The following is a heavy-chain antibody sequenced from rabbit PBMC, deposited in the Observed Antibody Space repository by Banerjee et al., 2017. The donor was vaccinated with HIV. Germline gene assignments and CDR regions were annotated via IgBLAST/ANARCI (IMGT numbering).Heavy chain of an antibody. V-gene: IGHV1S40*01. J-gene: IGHJ4*01. CDR1: GFSFSSSYY. CDR3: ARDGATDSYGYYFNL. CDR2: IYGGSSGST. Sequence: QSLEESGGDLVKPGASLTLTCTASGFSFSSSYYMCWVRQAPGKGLEWIACIYGGSSGSTYYASWAKGRFTISKTSSTTVTLQMTSLTAADTATYFCARDGATDSYGYYFNLWGPGTLVTVS. D-gene: IGHD2-1*01.